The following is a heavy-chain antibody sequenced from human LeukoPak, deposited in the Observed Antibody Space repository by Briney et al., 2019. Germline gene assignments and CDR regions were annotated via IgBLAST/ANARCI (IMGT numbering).Heavy chain of an antibody. CDR1: GFTLSSYG. V-gene: IGHV3-30*02. J-gene: IGHJ4*02. CDR3: AKDGITMVRGVKFWYFDY. Sequence: PGGSLRLSCAASGFTLSSYGMHWVRQAPGKGLEWVAFIRYDGSNKYYADSVKGRFTISRDNSKNTLYLQMNSLRAEDTAVYYCAKDGITMVRGVKFWYFDYWGQGTLVTVSS. D-gene: IGHD3-10*01. CDR2: IRYDGSNK.